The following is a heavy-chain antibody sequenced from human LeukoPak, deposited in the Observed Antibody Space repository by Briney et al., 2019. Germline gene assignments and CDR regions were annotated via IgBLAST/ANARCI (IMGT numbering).Heavy chain of an antibody. D-gene: IGHD6-19*01. CDR1: GYTFTSYA. CDR2: INPSGGST. J-gene: IGHJ4*02. Sequence: ASVKVSCKASGYTFTSYAMHWVRQAPGQGLEWMGIINPSGGSTSYAQKFQGRVTMTRDMSTSTVYMELSSLRSEDTAVYYCARGVQWLVPADYWGQGTLVTVSS. CDR3: ARGVQWLVPADY. V-gene: IGHV1-46*01.